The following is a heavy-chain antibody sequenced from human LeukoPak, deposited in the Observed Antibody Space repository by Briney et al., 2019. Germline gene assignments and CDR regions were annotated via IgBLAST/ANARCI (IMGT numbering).Heavy chain of an antibody. J-gene: IGHJ2*01. V-gene: IGHV4-59*01. CDR1: GGSISSYY. CDR3: ARGRYSSGWYGWHFDL. Sequence: PSETLSLTCTVSGGSISSYYWSWIRQPPGKGLEWIGHIYYSGSTNYNPSLKSRVTISVDTSKNQFSLKLSSVTAADTAVYYCARGRYSSGWYGWHFDLWGRGTLVTASS. CDR2: IYYSGST. D-gene: IGHD6-19*01.